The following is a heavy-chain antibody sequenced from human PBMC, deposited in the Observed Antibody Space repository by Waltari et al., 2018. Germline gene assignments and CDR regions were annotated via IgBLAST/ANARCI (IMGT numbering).Heavy chain of an antibody. Sequence: QVQLVQSGAEVKKPGSSVKVSCKASGGTFSSYARSWVRQAPGQGLEWMGGVHPYFGSRNQGKEVQGRGKNYPGRFTSTAYMELSSLRSEDTAVYYCARGDYYDSSGYFGYWGQGTLVTVSS. J-gene: IGHJ4*02. CDR1: GGTFSSYA. V-gene: IGHV1-69*14. CDR3: ARGDYYDSSGYFGY. D-gene: IGHD3-22*01. CDR2: VHPYFGSR.